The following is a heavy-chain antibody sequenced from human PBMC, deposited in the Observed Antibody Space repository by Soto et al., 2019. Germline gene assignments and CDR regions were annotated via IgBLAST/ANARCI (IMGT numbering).Heavy chain of an antibody. V-gene: IGHV2-26*01. Sequence: VTLKESGPVLVKPTETLTLTCTVSGFSLSNARMGVSWICQPPGKALEWLAHIFSNDEKSYSTSLKIRLTISKDTSKSQVVLTMTNMDPVDTATYFCARTGYYYGMDVWGQGTTVTVSS. J-gene: IGHJ6*02. CDR2: IFSNDEK. CDR3: ARTGYYYGMDV. CDR1: GFSLSNARMG.